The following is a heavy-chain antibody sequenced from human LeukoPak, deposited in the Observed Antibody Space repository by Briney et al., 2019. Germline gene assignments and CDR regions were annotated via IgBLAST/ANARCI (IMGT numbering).Heavy chain of an antibody. J-gene: IGHJ5*02. CDR3: AREGLNMVRGVIPKEAWGWFDP. CDR2: INHSGST. CDR1: GGSFSGYY. Sequence: NPSETLSLTCAVYGGSFSGYYWSWIRLPPGKGLEWIGEINHSGSTKSNPSLKSRVTISVDTSKNQFSLKLSSVTAADTAVYYCAREGLNMVRGVIPKEAWGWFDPWGQGTLVTVSS. D-gene: IGHD3-10*01. V-gene: IGHV4-34*01.